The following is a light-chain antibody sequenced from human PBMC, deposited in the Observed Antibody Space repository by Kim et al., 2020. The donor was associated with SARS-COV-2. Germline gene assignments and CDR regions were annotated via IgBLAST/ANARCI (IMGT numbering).Light chain of an antibody. J-gene: IGKJ2*01. CDR3: QQYAGALPNA. V-gene: IGKV3-20*01. CDR1: EIISSNH. Sequence: SPGERASLACRASEIISSNHLAWYQHKPGQAPRLLIYGASSRATGIPDRFSGSGSGRDFTLSISRLEPEDFAVYYCQQYAGALPNAFGQGTKLEI. CDR2: GAS.